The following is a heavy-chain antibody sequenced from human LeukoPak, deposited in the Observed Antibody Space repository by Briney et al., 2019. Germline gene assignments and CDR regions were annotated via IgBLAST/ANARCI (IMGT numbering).Heavy chain of an antibody. CDR2: ISGSGGST. CDR3: AKQGRDWLRDYYYYMDV. CDR1: GFTFSSYG. D-gene: IGHD3-9*01. J-gene: IGHJ6*03. V-gene: IGHV3-23*01. Sequence: GGSLRLSCAASGFTFSSYGTSWVRQAPGKGLEWVSAISGSGGSTYYADSVKGRFTISRDNSKNTLYLRMNSLRAEDTAVYYCAKQGRDWLRDYYYYMDVWGKGTTVTISS.